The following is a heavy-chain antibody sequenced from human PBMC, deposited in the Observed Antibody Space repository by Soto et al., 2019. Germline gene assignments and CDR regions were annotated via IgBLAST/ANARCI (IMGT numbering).Heavy chain of an antibody. CDR2: IYYSGST. J-gene: IGHJ6*02. D-gene: IGHD5-18*01. Sequence: SETLSLTCTVSGGSISSGGYYWILIRQHPGKGLEWIGYIYYSGSTYYNPSLKSRVTISVDTSKNQFSLKLSSVTAADTAVYYCARDQGYSYGYIGMDVWGQGTTVT. CDR3: ARDQGYSYGYIGMDV. V-gene: IGHV4-31*03. CDR1: GGSISSGGYY.